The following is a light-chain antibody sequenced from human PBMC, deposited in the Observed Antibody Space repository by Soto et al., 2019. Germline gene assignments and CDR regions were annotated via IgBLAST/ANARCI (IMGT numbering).Light chain of an antibody. Sequence: EIVMTQSPATLSWSAGERATLSWRASQSVSSDLAWYNQRPGQAPRLLSYGASTRATGIPARFSGSGSGTEFTLTINSLQSEDFEVYYCQQYNNWPRTFGQGTKVDIK. CDR1: QSVSSD. CDR3: QQYNNWPRT. V-gene: IGKV3-15*01. CDR2: GAS. J-gene: IGKJ1*01.